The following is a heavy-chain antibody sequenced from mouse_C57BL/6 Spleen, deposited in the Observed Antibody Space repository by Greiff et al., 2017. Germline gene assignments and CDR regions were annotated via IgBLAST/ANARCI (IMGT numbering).Heavy chain of an antibody. CDR3: ANYGSSRFAY. V-gene: IGHV1-7*01. J-gene: IGHJ3*01. CDR2: INPSSGYT. Sequence: QVQLKQSGAELAKPGASVKLSCKASGYTFTSYWMHWVQQRPGQGLEWIGYINPSSGYTKYNQKFKDKATLTADKSSRTAYMQLSSLTYEDSAVYYCANYGSSRFAYWGQGTLVTVSA. CDR1: GYTFTSYW. D-gene: IGHD1-1*01.